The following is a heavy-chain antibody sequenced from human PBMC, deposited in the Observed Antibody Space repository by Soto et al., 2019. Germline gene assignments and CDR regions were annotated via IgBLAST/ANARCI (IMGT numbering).Heavy chain of an antibody. D-gene: IGHD3-10*01. J-gene: IGHJ4*02. V-gene: IGHV3-23*01. CDR2: ISGSGGST. CDR1: GFTFSSYA. CDR3: AKDRPAVYYGSGSYFH. Sequence: EVQLLESGGGLVQPGGSLRLSCAASGFTFSSYAMSWVRQAPGKGLEWVSAISGSGGSTYYADSVKGRFTISRDNSKNTLYLQMNSLRAEDTAVYYCAKDRPAVYYGSGSYFHWGQGTLVTVSS.